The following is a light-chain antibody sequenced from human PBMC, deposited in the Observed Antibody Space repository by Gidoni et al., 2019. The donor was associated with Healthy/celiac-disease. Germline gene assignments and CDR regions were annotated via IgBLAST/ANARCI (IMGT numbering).Light chain of an antibody. CDR1: QSVLYSTNNKNY. J-gene: IGKJ1*01. Sequence: DIVMTQSPDSVAVSLGERATINCKSSQSVLYSTNNKNYLALYQQKPGQPPKLLIYWASTRESGVPDRFSGSGSGTDFTLTISSLQAEDVAVYYCQQYYSTQWTFGQGTKVEIK. CDR3: QQYYSTQWT. CDR2: WAS. V-gene: IGKV4-1*01.